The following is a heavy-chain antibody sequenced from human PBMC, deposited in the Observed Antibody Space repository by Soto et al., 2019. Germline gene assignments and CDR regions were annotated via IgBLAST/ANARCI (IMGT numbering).Heavy chain of an antibody. J-gene: IGHJ4*02. CDR3: AKYTPMVL. Sequence: EVQLVEAGGGLGQPGGSLRLSCSGPGFTFSSYWMHWVRQAPGKGLGGVSRINNDGSSTTYADSVKGRFTICRDNAKNTLYLQVNSLRAEDTAVYYCAKYTPMVLWGQGTLVTVSS. CDR1: GFTFSSYW. D-gene: IGHD5-18*01. V-gene: IGHV3-74*01. CDR2: INNDGSST.